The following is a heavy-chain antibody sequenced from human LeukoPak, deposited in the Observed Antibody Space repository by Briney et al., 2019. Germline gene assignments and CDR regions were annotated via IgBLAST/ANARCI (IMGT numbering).Heavy chain of an antibody. D-gene: IGHD1-26*01. Sequence: SETLSLTCTASGGSLSSYHWSWIRQPPGEGLEWIGYIYYSGTTNYNPSLRSRVTISIDTSRNQFSLKLSSVTAADTAIYYCARVPSGGSYFWYFDLWGRGTLVTVSS. CDR1: GGSLSSYH. V-gene: IGHV4-59*01. J-gene: IGHJ2*01. CDR2: IYYSGTT. CDR3: ARVPSGGSYFWYFDL.